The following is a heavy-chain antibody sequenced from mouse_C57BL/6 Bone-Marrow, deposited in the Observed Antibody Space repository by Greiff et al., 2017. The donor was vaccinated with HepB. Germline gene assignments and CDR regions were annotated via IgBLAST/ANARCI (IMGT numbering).Heavy chain of an antibody. V-gene: IGHV3-6*01. D-gene: IGHD6-1*01. CDR2: ISYDGSN. J-gene: IGHJ3*01. CDR3: ARGASRGGFGY. CDR1: GYSITSGYY. Sequence: EVQLQQSGPGLVKPSQSLSLTCSVTGYSITSGYYWYCLRQLPGNILDWTSYISYDGSNNYTTSLKNRISITRDTSKNQFFLKLNSVTTEDTATYSGARGASRGGFGYWGRGTVITVSA.